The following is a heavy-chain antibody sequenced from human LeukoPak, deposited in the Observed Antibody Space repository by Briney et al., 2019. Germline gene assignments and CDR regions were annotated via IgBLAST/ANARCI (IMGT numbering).Heavy chain of an antibody. D-gene: IGHD3-22*01. Sequence: ASVKVSCKASGYTFTSYGIGWVRQAPGQGLEWMGWISAYNGNTNYAQKLQGRVTMTTDTSTSTAYMELRSLRSDDTAVYYCARGQPSTYYYDSSGYYSEDYWGQGTLVTVSS. CDR3: ARGQPSTYYYDSSGYYSEDY. CDR1: GYTFTSYG. V-gene: IGHV1-18*01. J-gene: IGHJ4*02. CDR2: ISAYNGNT.